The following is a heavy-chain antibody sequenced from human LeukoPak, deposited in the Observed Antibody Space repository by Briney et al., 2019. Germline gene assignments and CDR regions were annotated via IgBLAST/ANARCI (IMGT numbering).Heavy chain of an antibody. V-gene: IGHV1-2*02. CDR2: INPNSGGT. J-gene: IGHJ4*02. D-gene: IGHD6-19*01. Sequence: GASVKVSCKASGYTFTGYYMHWVRQAPGQGVEWMEWINPNSGGTNYAQKFQGRVTMTRDTSISTAYMELSRLRSDDTAVYYCARDRVAVAGTEYYDSQDGYWGQGTLVTVSS. CDR1: GYTFTGYY. CDR3: ARDRVAVAGTEYYDSQDGY.